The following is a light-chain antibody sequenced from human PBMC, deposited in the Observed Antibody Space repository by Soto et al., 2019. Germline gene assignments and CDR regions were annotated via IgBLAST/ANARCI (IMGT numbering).Light chain of an antibody. V-gene: IGLV4-69*01. CDR1: SGHSTYA. CDR2: LNSDGSH. CDR3: QTWGTGIQVI. Sequence: QSVLTQSPSASASLGASVKLTCTLSSGHSTYAIAWHQQQPEKGPRYLMKLNSDGSHSKGDGIPDRFSGSSSGAERYLTISSLQSEDEADYCCQTWGTGIQVIFGGGTKLTVL. J-gene: IGLJ2*01.